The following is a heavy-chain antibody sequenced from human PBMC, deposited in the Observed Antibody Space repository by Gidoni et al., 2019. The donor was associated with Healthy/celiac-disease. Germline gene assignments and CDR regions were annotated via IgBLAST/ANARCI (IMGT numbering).Heavy chain of an antibody. Sequence: QLQLQESGPGLVKPSETLSLTCTVSGGSISSSSYYWGWIRQPPGKGLEWIGSIYYSGRTYYNPSLKSRVTISVDTSKNQFSLKLSSVTAADTAVYYCARHVFYDSSGYEADYWGQGTLVTVSS. V-gene: IGHV4-39*01. CDR3: ARHVFYDSSGYEADY. CDR2: IYYSGRT. J-gene: IGHJ4*02. D-gene: IGHD3-22*01. CDR1: GGSISSSSYY.